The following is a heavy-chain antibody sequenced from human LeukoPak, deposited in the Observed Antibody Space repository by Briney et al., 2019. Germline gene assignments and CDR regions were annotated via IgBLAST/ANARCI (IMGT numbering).Heavy chain of an antibody. D-gene: IGHD2-2*03. V-gene: IGHV5-51*01. CDR2: IYPGDSDT. CDR1: GYSFTSYW. J-gene: IGHJ6*02. Sequence: GESLKISCKGSGYSFTSYWIGWVRQMPGKGLEWMGIIYPGDSDTRYSPSFQGQVTISADKSISTAYLQRSSLKASDTAMYYCARHGGYCSSTSCHNYYYYGMDVWGQGTTVTVSS. CDR3: ARHGGYCSSTSCHNYYYYGMDV.